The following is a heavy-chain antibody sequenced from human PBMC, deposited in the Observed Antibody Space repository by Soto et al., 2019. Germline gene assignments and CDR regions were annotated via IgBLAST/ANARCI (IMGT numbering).Heavy chain of an antibody. CDR1: GFTFSSYG. Sequence: QVHVVESGGGVVLPGRSLRLSCATSGFTFSSYGMHWVRQAPGKGLEWVAVMSYDGSNTYYGESVKGRFTISRDNSKNTLYLQMNSLRAEDTAVYDCAKDDGLWYLDYWGQGILVTVSS. D-gene: IGHD5-18*01. J-gene: IGHJ4*02. CDR3: AKDDGLWYLDY. V-gene: IGHV3-30*18. CDR2: MSYDGSNT.